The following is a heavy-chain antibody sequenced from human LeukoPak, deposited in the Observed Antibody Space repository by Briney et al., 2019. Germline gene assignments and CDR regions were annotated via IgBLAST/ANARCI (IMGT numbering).Heavy chain of an antibody. CDR3: AKVPGYYYDSSGYADAFDI. CDR2: ISGSGGST. CDR1: GFTFSSYA. V-gene: IGHV3-23*01. Sequence: PGGFLRLSCAASGFTFSSYAMSWVRQAPGKGLEWVSAISGSGGSTYYADSVKGRFTISRDNSKNTLYLQMNSLRAEDTAVYYCAKVPGYYYDSSGYADAFDIWGQGTMVTVSS. D-gene: IGHD3-22*01. J-gene: IGHJ3*02.